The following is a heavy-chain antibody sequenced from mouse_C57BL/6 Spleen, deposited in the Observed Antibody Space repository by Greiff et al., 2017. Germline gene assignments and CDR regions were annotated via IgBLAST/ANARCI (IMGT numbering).Heavy chain of an antibody. J-gene: IGHJ3*01. CDR3: ARAVYYDYCRFAY. V-gene: IGHV3-6*01. D-gene: IGHD2-4*01. Sequence: EVQLVESGPGLVKPSQSLSLTCSVTGYSITSGYYWNWIRQFPGNKLEWMGYISYDGSNNYNPSLKNRISITRDTSKNQFFLKLNSVTTEDTATYYCARAVYYDYCRFAYWGQGTLVTVSA. CDR2: ISYDGSN. CDR1: GYSITSGYY.